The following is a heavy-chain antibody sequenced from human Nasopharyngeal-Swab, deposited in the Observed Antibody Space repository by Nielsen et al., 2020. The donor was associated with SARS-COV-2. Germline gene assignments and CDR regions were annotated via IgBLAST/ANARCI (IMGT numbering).Heavy chain of an antibody. CDR3: ARDPSNGNNWYNYVDV. J-gene: IGHJ6*03. CDR2: ISGSGGGT. Sequence: GESLKISCAASGFTFSSYAMSWVRQAPGRGLEWVSAISGSGGGTYYADSVKGRFTISRDNAKSALFLQMSSLGAEDAAVYYCARDPSNGNNWYNYVDVWGKGTTVTVSS. V-gene: IGHV3-23*01. D-gene: IGHD1-1*01. CDR1: GFTFSSYA.